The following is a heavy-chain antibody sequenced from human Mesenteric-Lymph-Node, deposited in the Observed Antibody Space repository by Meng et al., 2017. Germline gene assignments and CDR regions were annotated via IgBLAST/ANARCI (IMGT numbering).Heavy chain of an antibody. V-gene: IGHV3-11*01. CDR1: GFTFSYYY. D-gene: IGHD7-27*01. Sequence: GESLKISCAASGFTFSYYYMNWIRQAPGKGLEWVSYISSSGSTKYYADSVKGRFTISRDNVKNSLYTQMNSLRDEDTAVYYCARGTGESAFDMWGQGTVVTVSS. J-gene: IGHJ3*02. CDR2: ISSSGSTK. CDR3: ARGTGESAFDM.